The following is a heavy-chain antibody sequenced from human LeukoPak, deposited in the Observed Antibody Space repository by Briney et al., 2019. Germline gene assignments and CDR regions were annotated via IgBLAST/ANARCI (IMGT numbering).Heavy chain of an antibody. V-gene: IGHV3-66*01. Sequence: GGSLRLSCAASGFTVSSHYMSWVRQALGKGLEWVSIIYSRGSIYYADSVKGRFTISRDTYNNSLYLQMNSLTANDTAVYYCARGVRGWYDGAYDVWGQGTMVAVSS. D-gene: IGHD6-19*01. CDR1: GFTVSSHY. CDR3: ARGVRGWYDGAYDV. J-gene: IGHJ3*01. CDR2: IYSRGSI.